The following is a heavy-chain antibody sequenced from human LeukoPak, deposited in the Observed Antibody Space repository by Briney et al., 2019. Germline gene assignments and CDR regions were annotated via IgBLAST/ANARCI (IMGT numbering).Heavy chain of an antibody. Sequence: GGSLRLSCAASGFTFSDYYMSWIRQAPGKGLEWVSYISSGSTTYYADSVKGRFTVSRDNSKNTLFLQMNSLRAEDTAVYYCAKDGGLWVSAHWGDSWGRGTLVTVSS. J-gene: IGHJ4*02. CDR3: AKDGGLWVSAHWGDS. CDR2: ISSGSTT. D-gene: IGHD7-27*01. CDR1: GFTFSDYY. V-gene: IGHV3-11*01.